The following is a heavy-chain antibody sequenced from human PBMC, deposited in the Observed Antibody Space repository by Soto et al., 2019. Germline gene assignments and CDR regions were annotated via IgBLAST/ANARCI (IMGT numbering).Heavy chain of an antibody. V-gene: IGHV3-23*01. D-gene: IGHD3-10*01. CDR3: ASPKGRYGSGSYYPPYFDY. Sequence: GGSLRLSCAASGFTFSSYSMSWVRQAPGKGLEWVSGFRTGGDDGTTYYADSVKGRFTISRDNAKNSLYLQMNSLRAEDTAVYYCASPKGRYGSGSYYPPYFDYWGQGTLVTVSS. CDR2: FRTGGDDGTT. CDR1: GFTFSSYS. J-gene: IGHJ4*02.